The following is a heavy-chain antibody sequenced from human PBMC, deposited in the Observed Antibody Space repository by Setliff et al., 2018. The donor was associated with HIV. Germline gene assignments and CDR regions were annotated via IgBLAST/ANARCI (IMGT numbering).Heavy chain of an antibody. CDR3: TGDYNSGSYRFDY. CDR2: IYPNGSP. V-gene: IGHV4-61*09. J-gene: IGHJ4*02. CDR1: GDSIGTTTYY. D-gene: IGHD3-10*01. Sequence: SETLSLTCTVSGDSIGTTTYYWSWIRQPPGKGLEWIGYIYPNGSPDYPSGNIVYNPSFRSRVTLSLDTSKNQFSLKLTSVTAADAAVYYCTGDYNSGSYRFDYWGQGTPVTVSS.